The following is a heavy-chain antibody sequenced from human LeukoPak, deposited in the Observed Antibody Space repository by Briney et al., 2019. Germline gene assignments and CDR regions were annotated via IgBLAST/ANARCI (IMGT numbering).Heavy chain of an antibody. J-gene: IGHJ4*02. CDR1: GGSISSYY. Sequence: PSETLSLTCTVSGGSISSYYWSWIRQPAGKGLEWIGRIYTSGSTNYNPSLKSRVTMSVDTSKNQFSLKLSSVTAADTAVYYCARENYYDSSGYFVYWGQGTLVTVSS. CDR2: IYTSGST. D-gene: IGHD3-22*01. CDR3: ARENYYDSSGYFVY. V-gene: IGHV4-4*07.